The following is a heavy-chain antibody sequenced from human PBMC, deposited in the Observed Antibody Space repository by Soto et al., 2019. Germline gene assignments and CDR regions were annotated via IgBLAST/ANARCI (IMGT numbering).Heavy chain of an antibody. CDR1: GGTFNSYA. CDR3: ARDVYTDYGLDY. V-gene: IGHV1-69*06. D-gene: IGHD4-17*01. J-gene: IGHJ4*02. Sequence: QVQVVQSGAEVKKPGSSVKVSCKAAGGTFNSYAINWVRQAPGQGLEWMGLIIPIFGTTNYAQKFQGRVTITADKSTSTAYMELTSLRSEDTAIYYCARDVYTDYGLDYWGQGTLVTVSS. CDR2: IIPIFGTT.